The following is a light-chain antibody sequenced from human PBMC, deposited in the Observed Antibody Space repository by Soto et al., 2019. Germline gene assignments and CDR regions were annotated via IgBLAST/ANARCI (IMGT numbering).Light chain of an antibody. V-gene: IGKV1-39*01. CDR1: QSFSSF. CDR3: QQSHSTVA. J-gene: IGKJ5*01. Sequence: DIQMTQSPSSLSTSVGDRVTISCRASQSFSSFLNWFQQKPGKAPKLLIYAASSLQSGVPSRFSGSGSGTNFTLTINSLQPEDFATYYCQQSHSTVAFGQGTRLEIK. CDR2: AAS.